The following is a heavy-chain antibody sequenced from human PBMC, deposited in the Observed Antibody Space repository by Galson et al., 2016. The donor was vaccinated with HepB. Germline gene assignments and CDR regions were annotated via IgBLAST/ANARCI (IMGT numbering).Heavy chain of an antibody. Sequence: SETLSLTCTVSGSSIEGSNYYWGWIRQPPGKGLEWIGNFFYGRSTYYNLSLKSRVTISVDTSKNQFSLKVTSVTAADTAVYYCARLGHAAAADYWGQGTLVTVSS. CDR1: GSSIEGSNYY. V-gene: IGHV4-39*01. CDR3: ARLGHAAAADY. CDR2: FFYGRST. D-gene: IGHD6-13*01. J-gene: IGHJ4*02.